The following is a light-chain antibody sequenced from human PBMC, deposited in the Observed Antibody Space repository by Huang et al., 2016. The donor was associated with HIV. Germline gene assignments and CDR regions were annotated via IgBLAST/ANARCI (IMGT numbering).Light chain of an antibody. CDR2: LGS. CDR3: MQALQIPWT. Sequence: EIVMTQSPLSLPVTPGEPASISCRSGQSLLPNNGYNYLDWYLPKPGQSPQLLIYLGSNRASGVPDRFSDSGSGEDFTLKISRVEAEDVGVYYCMQALQIPWTFGQGTKVEI. J-gene: IGKJ1*01. CDR1: QSLLPNNGYNY. V-gene: IGKV2-28*01.